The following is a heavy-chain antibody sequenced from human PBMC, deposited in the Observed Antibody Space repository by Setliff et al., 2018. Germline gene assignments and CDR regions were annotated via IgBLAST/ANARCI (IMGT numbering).Heavy chain of an antibody. J-gene: IGHJ4*02. CDR1: NHSVSSDYY. Sequence: KSSETLSLTCVVSNHSVSSDYYWGWVRQSPVKGLEWIGNIYHTGKTYYNPSLKSRVTISIDTSKNYFSLRLTPVTAADTAMYFCARTLSGYLSYFDSWGQGTLVTVSS. CDR3: ARTLSGYLSYFDS. CDR2: IYHTGKT. D-gene: IGHD5-12*01. V-gene: IGHV4-38-2*01.